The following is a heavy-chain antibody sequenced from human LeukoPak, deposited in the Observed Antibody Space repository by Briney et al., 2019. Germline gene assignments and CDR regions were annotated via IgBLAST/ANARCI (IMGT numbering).Heavy chain of an antibody. D-gene: IGHD3-3*01. CDR2: ISSDGSST. V-gene: IGHV3-74*01. CDR1: GFTFSSYA. J-gene: IGHJ4*02. CDR3: ARDAFGVDKSPF. Sequence: GGSLRLSCAASGFTFSSYAMSWARQAPGKGLVWVSRISSDGSSTSYADSVKGRFTISRDNAKNTLHLQMNSLRAEDTAVYYCARDAFGVDKSPFWGQGTLVTVSS.